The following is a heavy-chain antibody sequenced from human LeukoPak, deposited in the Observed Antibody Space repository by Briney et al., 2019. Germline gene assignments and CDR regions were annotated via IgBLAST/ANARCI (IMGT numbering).Heavy chain of an antibody. V-gene: IGHV1-69*05. CDR1: GGTLSNYA. CDR2: IIPIFGTA. J-gene: IGHJ6*03. CDR3: ARDQSPGYYYYYMHV. Sequence: ASVKVSCKASGGTLSNYAISWVRQAPGQGLEWMGGIIPIFGTANYAQKFQGRVTITTDASTSTAYMELSSLRSEDTAVYYCARDQSPGYYYYYMHVWGKGTTVTVSS.